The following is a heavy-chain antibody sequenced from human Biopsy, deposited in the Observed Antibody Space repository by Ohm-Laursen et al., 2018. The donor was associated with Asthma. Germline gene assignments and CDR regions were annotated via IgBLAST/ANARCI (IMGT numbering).Heavy chain of an antibody. V-gene: IGHV4-39*01. Sequence: ETLSLTCAVSGGSITSSSYYWGWIRQPPGKGMEWIGSMYHSGSPYYHPSLKSRATISVDTSKNQLSLKMSSVTAADTAVYFCVRHQYSSSRSTFDYWGQGALVTVSS. CDR3: VRHQYSSSRSTFDY. J-gene: IGHJ4*02. D-gene: IGHD3-22*01. CDR1: GGSITSSSYY. CDR2: MYHSGSP.